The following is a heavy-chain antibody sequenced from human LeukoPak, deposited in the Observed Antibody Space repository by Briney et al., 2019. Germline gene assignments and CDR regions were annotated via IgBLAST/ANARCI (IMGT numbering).Heavy chain of an antibody. D-gene: IGHD3-3*01. CDR1: GGTFSSYA. CDR2: IIPIFGTA. J-gene: IGHJ5*02. CDR3: ARKSFCSGYQENWFDP. Sequence: SVTVSCKASGGTFSSYAISWVRQAPGQGLEWMGGIIPIFGTANYAQKFQGRVTITTDESTSTAYMELSSLRSEDKAVYYCARKSFCSGYQENWFDPWGQGTLVTVSS. V-gene: IGHV1-69*05.